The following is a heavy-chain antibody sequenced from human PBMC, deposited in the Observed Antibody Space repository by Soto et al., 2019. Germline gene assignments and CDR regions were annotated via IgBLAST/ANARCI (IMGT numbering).Heavy chain of an antibody. CDR3: ARGDLYYDFWSGYYFAY. D-gene: IGHD3-3*01. Sequence: SVKVSCKASGGSFGNSAINWVRQTPGQGLEWMGGFIPVFGTANYAQKFQGRVTITADESTSTAYMELSSLRSEDTAVYYCARGDLYYDFWSGYYFAYWGQGTLVTVSS. CDR1: GGSFGNSA. V-gene: IGHV1-69*13. CDR2: FIPVFGTA. J-gene: IGHJ4*02.